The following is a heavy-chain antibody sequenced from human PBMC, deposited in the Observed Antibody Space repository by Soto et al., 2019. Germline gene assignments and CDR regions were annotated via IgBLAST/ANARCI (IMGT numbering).Heavy chain of an antibody. CDR3: AREVLWSRYFDY. V-gene: IGHV3-30-3*01. CDR2: MSYDGTTK. Sequence: QVQLVESGGGVVQPGRSLRLSCAASGFIFSNYVMYWVRQAPGKGLEWVAFMSYDGTTKYYADSVMGRFTISRDNSKNTLYLQMNNLRPEDTGVYYCAREVLWSRYFDYWGQGTLVTVSS. J-gene: IGHJ4*02. D-gene: IGHD2-21*01. CDR1: GFIFSNYV.